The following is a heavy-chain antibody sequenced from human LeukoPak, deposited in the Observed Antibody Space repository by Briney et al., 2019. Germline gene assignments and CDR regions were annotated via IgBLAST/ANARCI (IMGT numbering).Heavy chain of an antibody. CDR1: GGSISNGDYS. CDR3: ARDQAYCSRGSCYSGWFDP. CDR2: IYHNGNT. J-gene: IGHJ5*02. Sequence: PSETLSLTCAASGGSISNGDYSWSWIRQPPGKGLEWIGYIYHNGNTYHNPSLKSRVTISVDRSKNQFSLKLRSVTAADTAVYYCARDQAYCSRGSCYSGWFDPWGQGTLVTVSS. V-gene: IGHV4-30-2*01. D-gene: IGHD2-15*01.